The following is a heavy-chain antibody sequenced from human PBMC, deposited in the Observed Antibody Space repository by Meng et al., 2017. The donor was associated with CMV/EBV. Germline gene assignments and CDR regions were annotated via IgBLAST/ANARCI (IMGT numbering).Heavy chain of an antibody. Sequence: GSLSLTCTVSGGSISSSSYYWGWIRQPPGKGLEWIGSIYYSGSTYYNPSLKSRVTISVDTSKNQFSLKLSSVTAADTAVYYCARDFYDFWSGYYNWFDPWGQGTLVTVSS. D-gene: IGHD3-3*01. CDR1: GGSISSSSYY. J-gene: IGHJ5*02. CDR3: ARDFYDFWSGYYNWFDP. CDR2: IYYSGST. V-gene: IGHV4-39*07.